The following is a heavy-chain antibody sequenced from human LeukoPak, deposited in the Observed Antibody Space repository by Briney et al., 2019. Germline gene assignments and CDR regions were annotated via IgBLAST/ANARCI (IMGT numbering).Heavy chain of an antibody. CDR1: GFTFSGYA. CDR3: AKNGRWQAYYFDY. D-gene: IGHD4-23*01. J-gene: IGHJ4*02. CDR2: ISGGGGNT. V-gene: IGHV3-23*01. Sequence: PGASLRLSCAASGFTFSGYAMSWVRQAPGKGLEWVSSISGGGGNTYYADSVKGRFTISRDNSKNTLYLQMNSLRAEDTAVYYCAKNGRWQAYYFDYWGQGTLVTASS.